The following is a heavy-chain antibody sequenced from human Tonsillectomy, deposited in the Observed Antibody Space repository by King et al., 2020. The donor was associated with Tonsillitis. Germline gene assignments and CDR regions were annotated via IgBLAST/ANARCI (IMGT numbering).Heavy chain of an antibody. CDR3: ARTGYISSWSFDY. J-gene: IGHJ4*02. Sequence: VQLVESGGGLVQPGGSLRLSCAASGLTVSSNYMTWVRQAPGKGLEWVSVIYSGGRTDYADSVKGRFTISRDNSKNTVHLQMNSLRAEDTAVYYCARTGYISSWSFDYWGQGTLVTVSS. CDR1: GLTVSSNY. D-gene: IGHD6-13*01. CDR2: IYSGGRT. V-gene: IGHV3-66*01.